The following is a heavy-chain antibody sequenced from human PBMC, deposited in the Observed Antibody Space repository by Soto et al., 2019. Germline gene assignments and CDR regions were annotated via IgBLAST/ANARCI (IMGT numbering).Heavy chain of an antibody. V-gene: IGHV1-18*01. D-gene: IGHD2-21*02. J-gene: IGHJ4*02. CDR2: ISAYNGNT. CDR1: GYTFTNFG. Sequence: QVQLVQSGAEVKKPGASVKVSCKASGYTFTNFGISWVRQAPGQGLEWMGWISAYNGNTNYAQNFQGRVTMTTATSTSTAYMELRSLRSVDTSVYFCARGVTPIDYLVQGTLVTVSS. CDR3: ARGVTPIDY.